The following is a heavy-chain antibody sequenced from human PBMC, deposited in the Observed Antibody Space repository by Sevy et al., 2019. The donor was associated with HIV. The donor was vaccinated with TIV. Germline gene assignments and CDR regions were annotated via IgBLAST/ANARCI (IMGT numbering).Heavy chain of an antibody. V-gene: IGHV4-34*01. J-gene: IGHJ5*02. CDR2: INHSGST. CDR3: ARAPPVVVVPGAPSWFDP. CDR1: GGSFSGCY. Sequence: SETLSLTCAVYGGSFSGCYWNWIRQTPGKGLEWIGEINHSGSTNYNPSLKSRVTISVDTSKNQFSLRLNSVTAADTAVYYCARAPPVVVVPGAPSWFDPWGQGTLVTVSS. D-gene: IGHD2-2*01.